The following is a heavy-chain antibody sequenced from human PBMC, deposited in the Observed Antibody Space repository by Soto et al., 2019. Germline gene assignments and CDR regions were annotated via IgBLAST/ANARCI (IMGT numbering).Heavy chain of an antibody. CDR3: AMTPGVLWFGELLLLDYYYGMDV. Sequence: SETLSLTCTVSGGSISSGDYYWSWIRQPPGKGLEWIGYIYYSGSTYYNPSLKSRVTISVDTSRNQFSLKLSSVTAADTAVYYCAMTPGVLWFGELLLLDYYYGMDVWGQGTTVTVSS. V-gene: IGHV4-30-4*01. CDR1: GGSISSGDYY. D-gene: IGHD3-10*01. J-gene: IGHJ6*02. CDR2: IYYSGST.